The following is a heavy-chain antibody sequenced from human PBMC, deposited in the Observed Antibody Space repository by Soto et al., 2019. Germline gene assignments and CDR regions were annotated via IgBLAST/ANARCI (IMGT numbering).Heavy chain of an antibody. Sequence: SETLSLTCTVSGDSINSYYWSWIRQPPGKGLEWIGYIYYSGSTSYNPSLKSRVTISVDTSKNQFSLQLSSVTAADAAVYYCARHRGNSHFDYWGQGTLVTVS. V-gene: IGHV4-59*08. D-gene: IGHD4-4*01. CDR3: ARHRGNSHFDY. CDR2: IYYSGST. CDR1: GDSINSYY. J-gene: IGHJ4*02.